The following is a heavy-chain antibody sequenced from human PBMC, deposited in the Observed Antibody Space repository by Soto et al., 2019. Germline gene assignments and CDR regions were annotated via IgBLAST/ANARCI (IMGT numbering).Heavy chain of an antibody. D-gene: IGHD4-17*01. CDR1: GYTFTNYD. V-gene: IGHV1-8*01. J-gene: IGHJ4*02. Sequence: QVQLVQSGAEVKKPGASVKVSCKASGYTFTNYDINWVRKATGQGLEWMGWMNPKSGNTGYAQQFQGRVIMTRSTSISTAYMELSSLRSEHTGVYYCVRVYGEIDYGGQGTLVIVSS. CDR3: VRVYGEIDY. CDR2: MNPKSGNT.